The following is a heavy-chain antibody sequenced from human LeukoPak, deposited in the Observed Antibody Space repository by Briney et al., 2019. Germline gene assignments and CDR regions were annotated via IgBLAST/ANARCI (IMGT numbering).Heavy chain of an antibody. Sequence: GGSLRLSCAASGFTVSGYYINWVRQAPGKGLEWVSAIYSGGGTYYADSVKGRFTISRDNSKNTLYLQMNGLRGEDTAVYYCARAGYYYGMDVWGQGTTVTVSS. CDR3: ARAGYYYGMDV. V-gene: IGHV3-53*01. CDR1: GFTVSGYY. CDR2: IYSGGGT. J-gene: IGHJ6*02.